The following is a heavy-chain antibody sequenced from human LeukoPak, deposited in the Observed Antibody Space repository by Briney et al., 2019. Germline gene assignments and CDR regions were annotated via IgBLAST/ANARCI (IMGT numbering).Heavy chain of an antibody. J-gene: IGHJ3*02. D-gene: IGHD1/OR15-1a*01. CDR2: IYHSGST. V-gene: IGHV4-30-2*01. Sequence: SETLSLTCAVSGGSISSGGYSWSWIRQPPGKGLEWIGYIYHSGSTYYNPSLKSRVTISVDRSKNQFSLKLSSVTAADTAVYYCARDNNRDAFDIWGQGTMVTVSS. CDR1: GGSISSGGYS. CDR3: ARDNNRDAFDI.